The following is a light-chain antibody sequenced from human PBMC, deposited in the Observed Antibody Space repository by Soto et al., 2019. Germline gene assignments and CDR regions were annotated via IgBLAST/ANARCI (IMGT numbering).Light chain of an antibody. J-gene: IGKJ1*01. V-gene: IGKV3-15*01. CDR2: GAS. CDR1: QSVSTN. Sequence: EIVMTQSPATLSVSPGEGATLSCRASQSVSTNLAWYQKKPGQAPRLLIYGASTRAPGIPARFSGGGSGTEFTLTISSLQSEDFAVYYCQQYNNRWTFGQGTRVEIK. CDR3: QQYNNRWT.